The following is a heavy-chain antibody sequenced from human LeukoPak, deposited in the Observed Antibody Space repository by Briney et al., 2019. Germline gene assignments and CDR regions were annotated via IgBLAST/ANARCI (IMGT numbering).Heavy chain of an antibody. Sequence: PGGSLRLSCAASGFTFSSDAMTLVRQAPGEGLEWVSTITGSDDTTYYADFVKGRFTISRDYSKNTVHLQLNNLRAEATAMYYCAKGPQLYSGYHPDYWGQGTLVTVSS. CDR1: GFTFSSDA. J-gene: IGHJ4*02. CDR3: AKGPQLYSGYHPDY. CDR2: ITGSDDTT. V-gene: IGHV3-23*01. D-gene: IGHD5-12*01.